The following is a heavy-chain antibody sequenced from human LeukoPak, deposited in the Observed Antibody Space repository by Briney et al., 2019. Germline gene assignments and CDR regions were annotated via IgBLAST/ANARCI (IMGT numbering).Heavy chain of an antibody. Sequence: SETLSLTCTVSGGSISSSSYYWGWIRQPPGKGLEWIGSIYYSGSTYYNPSLKSRVTISVDTSKNQFSLKLSSVTAADTAVYYCARGSSSWYNYYYYYMDVWGKGTTVTVSS. J-gene: IGHJ6*03. CDR3: ARGSSSWYNYYYYYMDV. D-gene: IGHD6-13*01. V-gene: IGHV4-39*01. CDR2: IYYSGST. CDR1: GGSISSSSYY.